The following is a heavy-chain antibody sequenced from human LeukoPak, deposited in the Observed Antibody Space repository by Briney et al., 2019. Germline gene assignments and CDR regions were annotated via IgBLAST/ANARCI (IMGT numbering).Heavy chain of an antibody. CDR1: GYSFTSYW. Sequence: GESLKISCRGSGYSFTSYWIAWVRQMPGKGLEWMGIIYPGDSDTRYSPSFQGQVTISADKSISTAYLQWSSLKASDTTMYYCARHYYGSGSYLGFDPWGQGTLVTVSS. J-gene: IGHJ5*02. V-gene: IGHV5-51*01. D-gene: IGHD3-10*01. CDR2: IYPGDSDT. CDR3: ARHYYGSGSYLGFDP.